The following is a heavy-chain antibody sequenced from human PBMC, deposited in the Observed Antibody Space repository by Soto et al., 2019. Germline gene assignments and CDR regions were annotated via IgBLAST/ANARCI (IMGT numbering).Heavy chain of an antibody. CDR3: ARSNGNYDILTGYYFAFDI. CDR1: GYTFTSYG. V-gene: IGHV1-18*01. Sequence: ASVKVSCKASGYTFTSYGISWVRQAPGQGLEWMGWISAYNGNTNYAQKLQGRVTMTTDTSTSTAYMELRSLRSDDTAVYYCARSNGNYDILTGYYFAFDIWGQGTMVTVSS. J-gene: IGHJ3*02. D-gene: IGHD3-9*01. CDR2: ISAYNGNT.